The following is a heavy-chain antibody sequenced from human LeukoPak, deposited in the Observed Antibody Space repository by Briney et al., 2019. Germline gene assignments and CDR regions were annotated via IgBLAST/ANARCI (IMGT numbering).Heavy chain of an antibody. D-gene: IGHD3-16*01. J-gene: IGHJ3*01. CDR2: IYYTGST. Sequence: SETLSLTCTVSGGSISSSNYYWGWIRQPPGKGLEWIGSIYYTGSTYYNPSLKSRVTISVDTSKNQFSLKLSSVTAADTAVYYCTSPGLRHFDVWGQGTMVSVSS. CDR3: TSPGLRHFDV. CDR1: GGSISSSNYY. V-gene: IGHV4-39*01.